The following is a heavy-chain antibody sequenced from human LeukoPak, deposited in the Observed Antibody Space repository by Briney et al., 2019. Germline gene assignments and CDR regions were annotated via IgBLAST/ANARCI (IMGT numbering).Heavy chain of an antibody. J-gene: IGHJ4*02. CDR2: IYYSGST. V-gene: IGHV4-59*01. D-gene: IGHD6-13*01. CDR3: ARVGPEDDAWYSSSWYVDY. CDR1: GGSISSYY. Sequence: PSETLSLTCTVSGGSISSYYWSWIRQPPGKGLEWIGYIYYSGSTNYNPSLKSRVTISVDTSKNQFSLKLSSVTAADTAVYYCARVGPEDDAWYSSSWYVDYWGQGTLVTVSS.